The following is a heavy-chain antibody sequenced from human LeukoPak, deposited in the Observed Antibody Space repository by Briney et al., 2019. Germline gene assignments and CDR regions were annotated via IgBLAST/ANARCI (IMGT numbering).Heavy chain of an antibody. CDR1: GGSFSGYY. CDR3: ASGRGSGSYYSYYFDY. CDR2: INHSGST. Sequence: SETLSLTCAVYGGSFSGYYWSWIRQPPGKGLEWIGEINHSGSTNYNPSLKSRVTISVHTSKNQFSLKLSSVTAADTAVYYCASGRGSGSYYSYYFDYWGQGTLVTVSS. V-gene: IGHV4-34*01. D-gene: IGHD3-10*01. J-gene: IGHJ4*02.